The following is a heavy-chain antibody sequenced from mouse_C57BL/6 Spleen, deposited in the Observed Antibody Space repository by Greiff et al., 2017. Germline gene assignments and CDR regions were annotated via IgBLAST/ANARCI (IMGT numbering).Heavy chain of an antibody. Sequence: EVHLVESGGGLVQPKGSLKLSCAASGFTFNTYAMHWVRQAPGKGLEWVARIRSKSSNYATYYDDSVKDRFTIFRDDSQSMLYLQMNNLKTEDTAMYYCVRDFYYVGYFDCRGQGTTLTVSS. CDR1: GFTFNTYA. J-gene: IGHJ2*01. V-gene: IGHV10-3*01. CDR3: VRDFYYVGYFDC. D-gene: IGHD1-1*01. CDR2: IRSKSSNYAT.